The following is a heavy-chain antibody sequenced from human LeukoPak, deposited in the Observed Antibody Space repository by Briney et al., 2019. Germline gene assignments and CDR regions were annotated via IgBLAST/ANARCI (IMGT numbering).Heavy chain of an antibody. Sequence: GGSLRLSCAVSGFTFRSYGMSWVRQAPGKGLEWVSGINWNGGSTVYADSVKGRFTISRDNAKNSLYLQMNSLRAEDTAFYYCARDRLAVAGRGDYFDYWGQGTLVTVSS. CDR1: GFTFRSYG. V-gene: IGHV3-20*04. CDR3: ARDRLAVAGRGDYFDY. CDR2: INWNGGST. D-gene: IGHD6-19*01. J-gene: IGHJ4*02.